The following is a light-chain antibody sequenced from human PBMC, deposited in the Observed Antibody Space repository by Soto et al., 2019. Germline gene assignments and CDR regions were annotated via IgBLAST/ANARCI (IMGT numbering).Light chain of an antibody. J-gene: IGKJ1*01. CDR3: QQYNNCLTWT. CDR2: GAS. V-gene: IGKV3-15*01. Sequence: EIVMTRSPATLSASPGERATLSCRPSQSVSSNLAWYQHKPGQAPRLLIYGASTRATGIPARFSGSGSGTEFTLTISSLQSEDFAVYYCQQYNNCLTWTFGQGTKVDIK. CDR1: QSVSSN.